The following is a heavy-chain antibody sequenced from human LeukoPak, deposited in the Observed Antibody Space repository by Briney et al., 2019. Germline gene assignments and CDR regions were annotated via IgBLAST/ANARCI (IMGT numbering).Heavy chain of an antibody. CDR2: INHSGST. V-gene: IGHV4-34*01. CDR3: GRQYRKKLYFSSTSCYVELYSYYYYMAF. Sequence: TSETLSLTCAVYGGSFSGYYWSWIRQPPGKGLEWIGEINHSGSTNYNPSLKSRVTISVDTSKNQFSLKLSSVPAADTAVYYCGRQYRKKLYFSSTSCYVELYSYYYYMAFWGKGPTFTISS. CDR1: GGSFSGYY. J-gene: IGHJ6*03. D-gene: IGHD2-2*01.